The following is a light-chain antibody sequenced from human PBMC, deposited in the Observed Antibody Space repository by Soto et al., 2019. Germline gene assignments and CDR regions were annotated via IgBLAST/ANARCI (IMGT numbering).Light chain of an antibody. V-gene: IGLV2-14*01. J-gene: IGLJ1*01. CDR1: SSDVGGYNY. CDR3: SSYTSSSTYV. Sequence: QSVLTQPASVSGSPGPSIAISCTGTSSDVGGYNYVSWYQRHLGKAPKLMVYDVSNRPSGVSNRFSGSKSGNTASLTISGLQAEDEADYYCSSYTSSSTYVFGTGTKVTVL. CDR2: DVS.